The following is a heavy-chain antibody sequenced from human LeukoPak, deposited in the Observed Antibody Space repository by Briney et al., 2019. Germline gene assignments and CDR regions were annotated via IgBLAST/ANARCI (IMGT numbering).Heavy chain of an antibody. J-gene: IGHJ4*02. V-gene: IGHV3-7*01. CDR2: IKEDGNEK. CDR3: ARDPYDFWSGFGY. Sequence: GGSLRLSCAASGFTFSSYWMSWVRQAPGKGLEWVANIKEDGNEKYYVDSVKGRFTISRDNAKNSLHLQMNSLRAEDTAVYYCARDPYDFWSGFGYWGPGTLVTVSS. CDR1: GFTFSSYW. D-gene: IGHD3-3*01.